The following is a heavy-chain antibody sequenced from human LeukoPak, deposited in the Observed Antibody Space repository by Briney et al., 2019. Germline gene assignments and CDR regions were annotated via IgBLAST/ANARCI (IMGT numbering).Heavy chain of an antibody. V-gene: IGHV4-31*03. Sequence: PSETLSLTCTVSGGSISSGAYYWSWIRLHPGKGLEWIGYIYYSGSTYYNPSLRSRVTISVDTSKNQFSLKLSSVTAADTAVYYCARGGNSKASDYWGQGTLVTVSS. CDR2: IYYSGST. D-gene: IGHD4-23*01. CDR1: GGSISSGAYY. J-gene: IGHJ4*02. CDR3: ARGGNSKASDY.